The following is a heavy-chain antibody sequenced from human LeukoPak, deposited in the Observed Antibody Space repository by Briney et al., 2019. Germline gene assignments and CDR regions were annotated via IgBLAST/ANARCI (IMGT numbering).Heavy chain of an antibody. CDR3: AKGKALLEYYFDY. Sequence: GGSLRLSCAASGFTFSSYGMHWVRQAPGKGPEWVAAISYDGSKEYYADSVKGRFSISRDNSKNTLYLQMNSLRTEDTAVFYCAKGKALLEYYFDYWGQGTLVTLSS. J-gene: IGHJ4*02. CDR1: GFTFSSYG. D-gene: IGHD2-15*01. V-gene: IGHV3-30*18. CDR2: ISYDGSKE.